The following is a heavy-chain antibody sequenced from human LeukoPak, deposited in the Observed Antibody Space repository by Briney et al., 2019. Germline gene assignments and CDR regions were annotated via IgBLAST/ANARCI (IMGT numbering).Heavy chain of an antibody. Sequence: GRSLRLSCTASGFIFDDYAMHWVRQAPGKGLEWVSGISWNSGSIDYADSVKGRFTISRDNAKNSLYLQMNSLRAEDTALYYCVGGSGSSVYWGQGTLVTVSS. CDR1: GFIFDDYA. CDR3: VGGSGSSVY. D-gene: IGHD3-10*01. J-gene: IGHJ4*02. V-gene: IGHV3-9*01. CDR2: ISWNSGSI.